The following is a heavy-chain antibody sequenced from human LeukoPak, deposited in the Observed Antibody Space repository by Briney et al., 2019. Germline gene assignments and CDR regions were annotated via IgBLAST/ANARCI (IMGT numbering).Heavy chain of an antibody. CDR2: IKQDGSEK. CDR1: ALTLGSYW. J-gene: IGHJ6*03. CDR3: ARIPAIYYYYMDV. Sequence: GGSLRLSCAASALTLGSYWMIWVRQAPGKGLGWVANIKQDGSEKYYVDSMKGRFTISRDNAKNLLYLQMNSLRAEDTAVYYCARIPAIYYYYMDVWGKGTTVTVSS. D-gene: IGHD2-2*01. V-gene: IGHV3-7*01.